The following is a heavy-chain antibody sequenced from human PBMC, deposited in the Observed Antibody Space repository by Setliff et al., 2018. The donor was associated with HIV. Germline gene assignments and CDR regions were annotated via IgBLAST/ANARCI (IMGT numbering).Heavy chain of an antibody. CDR1: DSGTYS. J-gene: IGHJ4*02. CDR2: VSSRGDT. D-gene: IGHD4-17*01. CDR3: ARAAAGNTGPFDL. V-gene: IGHV4-4*07. Sequence: PSETLSLTCTVSDSGTYSWGWIRQPAGKGLEWIGRVSSRGDTNYNPSLKSRVTMSVDTSKNQFSLKLTSVTASDTAVYYCARAAAGNTGPFDLWGQGSPVTVSS.